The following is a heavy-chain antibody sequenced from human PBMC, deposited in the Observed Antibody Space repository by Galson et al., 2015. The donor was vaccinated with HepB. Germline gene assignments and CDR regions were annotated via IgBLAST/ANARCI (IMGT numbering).Heavy chain of an antibody. CDR3: AKQQAGGAGFFDY. D-gene: IGHD6-13*01. CDR2: IVYGGGYT. CDR1: GFTFRRYA. Sequence: SLRLSCAASGFTFRRYAMSWVRQAPGKGLEWVSSIVYGGGYTYYADSVKGRFTISRDNSKNTLSLQMNSLRAEDTALYYCAKQQAGGAGFFDYWGQGTLVTVSS. V-gene: IGHV3-23*01. J-gene: IGHJ4*02.